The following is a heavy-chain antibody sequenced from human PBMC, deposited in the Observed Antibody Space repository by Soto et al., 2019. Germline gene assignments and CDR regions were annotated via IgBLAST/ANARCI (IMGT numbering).Heavy chain of an antibody. CDR3: ARVVQLWYHCDY. CDR1: GGSISSGGYY. Sequence: QVQLQESGPGLVKPSQTLSLTCTVSGGSISSGGYYWSWIRRHPGKGLEWIGYISYSGSTYYHPSLKSRVSMSVDTSKNQFSLKLSSVTAADTAVCYCARVVQLWYHCDYGGQGTLVTVSS. CDR2: ISYSGST. J-gene: IGHJ4*02. D-gene: IGHD5-18*01. V-gene: IGHV4-31*03.